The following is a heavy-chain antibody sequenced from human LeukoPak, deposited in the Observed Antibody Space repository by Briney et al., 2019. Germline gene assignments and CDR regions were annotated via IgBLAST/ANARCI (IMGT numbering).Heavy chain of an antibody. CDR2: IYSGGST. V-gene: IGHV3-66*01. CDR1: GFTVSSNY. D-gene: IGHD4-17*01. Sequence: GRSLRLSCAASGFTVSSNYMSWVRQAPGKGLEWVSVIYSGGSTYYADSVKGRFTISRDNSKNTLYLQMNSLRAEDAAIYYCARSIMYGDHGEDIWGQGTVVAVSS. J-gene: IGHJ3*02. CDR3: ARSIMYGDHGEDI.